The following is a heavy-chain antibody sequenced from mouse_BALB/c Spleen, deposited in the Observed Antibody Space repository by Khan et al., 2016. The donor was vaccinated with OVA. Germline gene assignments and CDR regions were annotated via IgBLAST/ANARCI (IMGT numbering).Heavy chain of an antibody. CDR2: IIPSNDYT. D-gene: IGHD2-14*01. V-gene: IGHV1-4*01. CDR1: GYTFTTYT. CDR3: VREGAAYRSDGWFAY. Sequence: QVQLKESGAELARPGASVKMSCKASGYTFTTYTIHWVKQRPGQGLEWIGYIIPSNDYTNYNQKFKDRATLTADKSSSTAYMQLSSLTSEDSAVYCCVREGAAYRSDGWFAYWGQGNLVTVSA. J-gene: IGHJ3*01.